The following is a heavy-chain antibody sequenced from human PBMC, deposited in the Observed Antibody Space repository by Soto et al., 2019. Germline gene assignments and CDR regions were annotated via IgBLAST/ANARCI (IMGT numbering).Heavy chain of an antibody. Sequence: GASVKVSCKASGYTFTGYYMHWVRQAPGQGLEWMGWINPNSGGTNYAQKFQGWVTMTRDTSISTAYMELSRLRSDDTAVYYCARDGHYDFWSGPDSYYFDYRGQGTLVTVSS. J-gene: IGHJ4*02. V-gene: IGHV1-2*04. D-gene: IGHD3-3*01. CDR1: GYTFTGYY. CDR3: ARDGHYDFWSGPDSYYFDY. CDR2: INPNSGGT.